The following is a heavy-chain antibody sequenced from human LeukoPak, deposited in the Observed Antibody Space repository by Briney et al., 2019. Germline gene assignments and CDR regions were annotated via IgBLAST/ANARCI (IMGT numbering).Heavy chain of an antibody. CDR2: ISSSSAHI. Sequence: GGSLRLSCAAPGFTFSSYSMNWVGKAPGKGLDWVSFISSSSAHINYADSVKGRFTISRDNPRNSLYLQMNSLRAEDTAVYYCARDIGGSYTAIDYWGQGTLVTVSS. V-gene: IGHV3-21*01. J-gene: IGHJ4*02. CDR1: GFTFSSYS. D-gene: IGHD1-26*01. CDR3: ARDIGGSYTAIDY.